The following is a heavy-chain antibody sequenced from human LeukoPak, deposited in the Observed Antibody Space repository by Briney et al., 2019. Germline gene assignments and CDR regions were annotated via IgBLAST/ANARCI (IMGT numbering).Heavy chain of an antibody. V-gene: IGHV3-21*01. J-gene: IGHJ4*02. CDR1: GVSFSSFA. CDR2: MSSGGTSI. CDR3: ARVRPRGSSRLFVVQ. Sequence: KPGGSLSLSCTASGVSFSSFAMTWVRRAPGKGLEWLAAMSSGGTSIYYADSGSGRFTISGDTTENSLYLPMNNLRAEHAANYYRARVRPRGSSRLFVVQWGQGTPVIVSS. D-gene: IGHD3-3*01.